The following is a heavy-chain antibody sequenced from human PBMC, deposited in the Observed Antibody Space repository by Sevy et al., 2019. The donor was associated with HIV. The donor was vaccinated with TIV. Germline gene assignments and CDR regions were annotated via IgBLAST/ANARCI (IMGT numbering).Heavy chain of an antibody. V-gene: IGHV3-33*01. D-gene: IGHD4-17*01. CDR3: ARGRDYGNLDY. CDR2: IWYDGSNK. J-gene: IGHJ4*02. Sequence: GGSLRLSCVASGFNFSNYGMHWVRQAPGKGLEWVALIWYDGSNKYYVDSVKGRFTISRDNSKNTLYLQMNSLRAEDTSVYYCARGRDYGNLDYWGKGTLVTVSS. CDR1: GFNFSNYG.